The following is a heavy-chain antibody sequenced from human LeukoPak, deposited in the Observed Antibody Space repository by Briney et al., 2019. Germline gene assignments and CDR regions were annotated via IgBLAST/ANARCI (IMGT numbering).Heavy chain of an antibody. CDR3: GRGLPGSNWPHWSDP. D-gene: IGHD6-13*01. CDR1: GFTLSHYE. J-gene: IGHJ5*02. Sequence: GGSLRLSCVGSGFTLSHYETNWVRQAPGKGLEWISYISGIDTTTYYADSVKGRFTISRDNAKNSLYLQMNSLRVDDTAVYYCGRGLPGSNWPHWSDPSGQGTLVSVSS. V-gene: IGHV3-48*03. CDR2: ISGIDTTT.